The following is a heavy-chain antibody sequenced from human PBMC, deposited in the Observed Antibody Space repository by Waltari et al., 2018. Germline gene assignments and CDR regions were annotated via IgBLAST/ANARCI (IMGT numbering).Heavy chain of an antibody. V-gene: IGHV4-39*01. Sequence: QLQLQASGPGLVKPSETLSLTCTLSGGSISISRYYGGWTRRPPGKGRGWIGSIYYSGSTYYNPSLKSRFTISVDTPKNQFSLKLSSVTAADTAVYYCARLYSVGATRVYFDYWGQGTLVTVSS. D-gene: IGHD1-26*01. CDR1: GGSISISRYY. J-gene: IGHJ4*02. CDR3: ARLYSVGATRVYFDY. CDR2: IYYSGST.